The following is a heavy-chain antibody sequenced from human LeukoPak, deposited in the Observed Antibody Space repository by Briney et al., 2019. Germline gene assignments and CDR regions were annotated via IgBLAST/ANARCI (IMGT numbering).Heavy chain of an antibody. V-gene: IGHV4-59*08. CDR1: GGSISSYY. CDR2: IYYSGST. Sequence: SETLSLTCTVSGGSISSYYWSWIRQPPGKGLEWIGYIYYSGSTNYNPSLKSRVTISVDTSKNQFSLKLSSVTAADTAVYYCARQYGYNDSSSFDYWGQGTLVTVSS. D-gene: IGHD3-22*01. CDR3: ARQYGYNDSSSFDY. J-gene: IGHJ4*02.